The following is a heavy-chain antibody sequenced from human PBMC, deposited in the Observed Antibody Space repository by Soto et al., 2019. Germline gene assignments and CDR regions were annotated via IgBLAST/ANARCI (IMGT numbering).Heavy chain of an antibody. CDR1: GFTFSSYS. J-gene: IGHJ4*02. CDR3: AKDQGMYGDYRGYFDY. V-gene: IGHV3-48*01. Sequence: GGSLRLSCAASGFTFSSYSMNWVRQAPGMGLEWVSYISTSSSTMLYADSVKGRFTISRDNSKNTLYLQMNSLRAEDTAVYYCAKDQGMYGDYRGYFDYWGQGTLVTVSS. CDR2: ISTSSSTM. D-gene: IGHD4-17*01.